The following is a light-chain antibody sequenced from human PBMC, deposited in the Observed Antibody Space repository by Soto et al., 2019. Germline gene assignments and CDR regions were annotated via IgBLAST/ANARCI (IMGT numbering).Light chain of an antibody. V-gene: IGKV3-11*01. CDR2: DAS. Sequence: EIVLTQSPATLSLSPGERATLSCRASQSVSSYLAWYQQKPGQAPRLLIYDASNRATGIPARFSGSGSGTDFTLTLSSLEPQDFAVYSCQQRSNWPPVYTFGQGTKLEIK. J-gene: IGKJ2*01. CDR1: QSVSSY. CDR3: QQRSNWPPVYT.